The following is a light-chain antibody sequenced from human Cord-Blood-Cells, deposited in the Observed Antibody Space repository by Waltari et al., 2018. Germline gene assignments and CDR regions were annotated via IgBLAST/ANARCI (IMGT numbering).Light chain of an antibody. J-gene: IGKJ2*01. CDR2: GAS. Sequence: EIVMTQSPATLSVSPGERATLYCRASQSVSSNLAWYQQKPGQAPRLLIYGASTRATGIPARFSGSGSGTEFTLTISSLQSEDFAVYYCQQYNNWQTFGQGTKLEIK. CDR1: QSVSSN. CDR3: QQYNNWQT. V-gene: IGKV3-15*01.